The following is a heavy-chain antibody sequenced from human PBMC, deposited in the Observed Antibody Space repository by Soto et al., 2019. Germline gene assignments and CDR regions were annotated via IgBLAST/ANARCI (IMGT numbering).Heavy chain of an antibody. V-gene: IGHV1-18*01. CDR2: ISAYNGNT. D-gene: IGHD6-19*01. CDR1: GYTFTSYG. CDR3: ARDPGYSSGWFYYYYYGMDV. J-gene: IGHJ6*02. Sequence: ASVKVSCKASGYTFTSYGISWVRQAPGQGLEWMGWISAYNGNTNYAQKLQGRVTMTTDTSTSTAYMELRSLRSDDTAVYYCARDPGYSSGWFYYYYYGMDVWGQGTTVTVSS.